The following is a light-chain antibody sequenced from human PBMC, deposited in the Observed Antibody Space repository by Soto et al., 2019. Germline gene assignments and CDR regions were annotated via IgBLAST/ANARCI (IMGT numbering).Light chain of an antibody. J-gene: IGLJ3*02. CDR3: SSYTISSALGV. Sequence: QSVLTQPASVSGSPGQSITISCTGTSSDVGGYNYVSWYQQHPGKAPKLMIYEVSNRPSGVSNRFSGSKSVNTASLTISGLQAEDEADYYCSSYTISSALGVFGGGTKLTVL. CDR2: EVS. V-gene: IGLV2-14*01. CDR1: SSDVGGYNY.